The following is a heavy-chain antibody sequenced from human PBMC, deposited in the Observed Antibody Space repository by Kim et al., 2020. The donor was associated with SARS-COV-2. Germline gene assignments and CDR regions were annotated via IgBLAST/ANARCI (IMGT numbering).Heavy chain of an antibody. Sequence: SADSGKGGFTISRDNSKNTLYLQMNSLRAEDTAVYYCAKSSGGDYVEDYWGQGTLVTVSS. CDR3: AKSSGGDYVEDY. V-gene: IGHV3-23*01. D-gene: IGHD1-26*01. J-gene: IGHJ4*02.